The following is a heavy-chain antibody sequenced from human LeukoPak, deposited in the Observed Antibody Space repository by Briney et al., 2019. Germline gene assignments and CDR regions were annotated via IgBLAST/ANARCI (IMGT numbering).Heavy chain of an antibody. CDR2: IWYDGSNK. J-gene: IGHJ4*02. D-gene: IGHD5-12*01. CDR3: ARGPSAYPKCFDY. CDR1: GFNFSSFD. Sequence: PGRSLRLSCAASGFNFSSFDMHWVRQAPGKGLEWVAVIWYDGSNKYYADSVKGRFTISRDNSKNTLYLQMNSLRAEDTAVYYCARGPSAYPKCFDYWGQGTLVTVSS. V-gene: IGHV3-33*01.